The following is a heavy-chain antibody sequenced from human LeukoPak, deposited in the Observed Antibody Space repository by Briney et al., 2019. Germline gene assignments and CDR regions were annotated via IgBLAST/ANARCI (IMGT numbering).Heavy chain of an antibody. J-gene: IGHJ4*02. Sequence: PSETLSLTCAVYGGSFSGYYWSWIRQPPGKGLEWIGEINHSGSTNYNPSLKSRVTISVDTSKNQFSLKLSSVTAADTAVYYCARGYTGSGSYYNVPARTDYFDYWGQGTLVTVSS. CDR2: INHSGST. D-gene: IGHD3-10*01. CDR3: ARGYTGSGSYYNVPARTDYFDY. CDR1: GGSFSGYY. V-gene: IGHV4-34*01.